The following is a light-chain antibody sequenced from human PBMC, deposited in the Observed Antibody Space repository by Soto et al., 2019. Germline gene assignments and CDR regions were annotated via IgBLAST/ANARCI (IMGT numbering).Light chain of an antibody. J-gene: IGLJ1*01. CDR2: EVS. CDR1: SSDVGSYNL. V-gene: IGLV2-23*02. Sequence: QCVLTRAASVKGSHGQSLTISCNGTSSDVGSYNLVSWYQQHPGKAPKVMIYEVSKRPSGVPNRFSGSKSGNTASLTISWLQAEDEADYYCCSYAGSSTYVFGTGTNVTV. CDR3: CSYAGSSTYV.